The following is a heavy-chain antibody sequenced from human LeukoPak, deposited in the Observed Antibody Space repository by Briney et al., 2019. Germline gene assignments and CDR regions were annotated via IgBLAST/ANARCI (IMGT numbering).Heavy chain of an antibody. D-gene: IGHD3-22*01. CDR3: AKSDDSSGLDAFDI. CDR1: GFTFSSYG. CDR2: ISYDGSNK. V-gene: IGHV3-30*18. J-gene: IGHJ3*02. Sequence: GGSLRLSCAASGFTFSSYGMHWVRQAPGKGLEWVAVISYDGSNKYYADSVKGRFTISRDNSKNTLYLQMNSLRAEDTAVYYCAKSDDSSGLDAFDIWGQGTMVTVSS.